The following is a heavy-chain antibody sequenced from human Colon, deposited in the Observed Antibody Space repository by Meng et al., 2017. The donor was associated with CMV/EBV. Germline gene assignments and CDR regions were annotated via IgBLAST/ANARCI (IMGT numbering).Heavy chain of an antibody. D-gene: IGHD1-1*01. CDR3: AKDERNNRNDVLDYFYYGMDV. CDR1: GLTFSNYG. Sequence: GEFLKIFCEGSGLTFSNYGMHWVRQASGKGLEWVAFIRYDGSNTYYSDSVRGRFTISRDSIKVYLQMNSLRTNDTGVYYCAKDERNNRNDVLDYFYYGMDVWGQGTTVTVSS. CDR2: IRYDGSNT. J-gene: IGHJ6*02. V-gene: IGHV3-30*02.